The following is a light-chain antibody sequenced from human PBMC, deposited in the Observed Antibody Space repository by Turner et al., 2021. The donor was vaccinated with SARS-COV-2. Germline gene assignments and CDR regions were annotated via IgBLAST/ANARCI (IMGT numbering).Light chain of an antibody. Sequence: QSALTQPRSVSGSPGQSVTISCTGTSRDVGWYGFVSWFQQYPVKAPKLIIFDVSHRPSGVPDRFSGSKSGNTASLTISGLQSEDEADYFCSSYAGGNSYVFGTGTQVFVL. CDR2: DVS. V-gene: IGLV2-11*02. J-gene: IGLJ1*01. CDR3: SSYAGGNSYV. CDR1: SRDVGWYGF.